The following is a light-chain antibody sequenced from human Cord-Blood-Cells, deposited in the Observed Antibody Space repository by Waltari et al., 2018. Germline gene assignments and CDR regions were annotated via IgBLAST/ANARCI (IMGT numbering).Light chain of an antibody. CDR2: AAS. CDR3: QQYYSYPLT. CDR1: QGISSY. J-gene: IGKJ4*01. Sequence: AIRMTQSPSSLSASTGDRVTITCRASQGISSYLAWYQQKPGKAPKLLIYAASTLQSGVPSRFSGSGSGTDFTLTISCLQSEDFATYYCQQYYSYPLTFGGGXKXEIK. V-gene: IGKV1-8*01.